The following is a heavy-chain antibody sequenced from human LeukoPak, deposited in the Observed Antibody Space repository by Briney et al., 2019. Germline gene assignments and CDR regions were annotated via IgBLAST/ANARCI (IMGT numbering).Heavy chain of an antibody. CDR2: ISGSGGST. Sequence: GGSLRLSCAASGVTFSSYAMSWVRQAPGKGLEWVSAISGSGGSTYYADSVKGRFTISRDNSKNTLYLQMNSLRAEDTAVYYCATDRVSWYYFDYWGQGTLVTVSS. D-gene: IGHD6-13*01. CDR3: ATDRVSWYYFDY. V-gene: IGHV3-23*01. CDR1: GVTFSSYA. J-gene: IGHJ4*01.